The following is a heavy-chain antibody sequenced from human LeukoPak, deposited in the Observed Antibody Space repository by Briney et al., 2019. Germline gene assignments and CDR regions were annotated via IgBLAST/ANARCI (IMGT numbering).Heavy chain of an antibody. CDR3: ARQSCSSTSCPHRNVFDI. CDR2: IHPSGST. CDR1: GGSISSYY. V-gene: IGHV4-4*07. J-gene: IGHJ3*02. Sequence: SETLSLTCTVSGGSISSYYWNWIRQPAGKGLEWIGRIHPSGSTNYNPSLKSRVTISVDMSKNQFSLQLSSVTAADTAVYYCARQSCSSTSCPHRNVFDIWGQGTMVTVSS. D-gene: IGHD2-2*01.